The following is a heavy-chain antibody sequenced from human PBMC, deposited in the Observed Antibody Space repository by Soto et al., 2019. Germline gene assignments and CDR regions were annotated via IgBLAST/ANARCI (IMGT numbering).Heavy chain of an antibody. Sequence: ASVKVSCKASGYTFTGYYMHWVRQAPGQGLEWMGWINPNSGGTNYAQKFQGRVTMTRDPSISTAYMELSRLRSDDTAVYYCARTTTYCSGGSCYSKYYYGMDVWGQGTTVTVSS. V-gene: IGHV1-2*02. CDR3: ARTTTYCSGGSCYSKYYYGMDV. J-gene: IGHJ6*02. D-gene: IGHD2-15*01. CDR2: INPNSGGT. CDR1: GYTFTGYY.